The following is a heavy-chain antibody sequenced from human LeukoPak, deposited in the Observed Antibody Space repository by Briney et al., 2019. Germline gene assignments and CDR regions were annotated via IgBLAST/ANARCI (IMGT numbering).Heavy chain of an antibody. J-gene: IGHJ5*02. CDR1: GYTFTNYA. CDR2: INAGNGNT. CDR3: ARLTYYYDSSGQNWFDP. Sequence: ASVKVSCKASGYTFTNYAMHWVRQAPGQRLEWMGWINAGNGNTKYSQKFQGRVTITRDTSASTAYMEVSSLRSEDTAVYYCARLTYYYDSSGQNWFDPWGQGTLVTVSS. V-gene: IGHV1-3*01. D-gene: IGHD3-22*01.